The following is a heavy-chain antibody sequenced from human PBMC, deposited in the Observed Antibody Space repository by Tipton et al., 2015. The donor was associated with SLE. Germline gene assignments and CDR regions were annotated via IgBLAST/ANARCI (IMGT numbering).Heavy chain of an antibody. Sequence: TYYNPSLKSRVTISVDTSKNQFSLNLSSVTAADTAVYYCARDGPGYSSGWHDYWGQGTLVTVSS. J-gene: IGHJ4*02. CDR2: T. V-gene: IGHV4-39*02. D-gene: IGHD6-19*01. CDR3: ARDGPGYSSGWHDY.